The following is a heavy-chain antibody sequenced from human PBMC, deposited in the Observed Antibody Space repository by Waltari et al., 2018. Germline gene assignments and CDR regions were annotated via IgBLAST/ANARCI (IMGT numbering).Heavy chain of an antibody. V-gene: IGHV3-7*04. CDR2: IKPDGSGR. CDR1: GFTFGTSW. Sequence: EVQLVESGGGLVHPGRTLSLSCAASGFTFGTSWMNWVRQAPGRGPEWVANIKPDGSGRSYVDFVRGRFTISRDNAKSSLYLQINSLTVEDTAIYYCARDRGWLQFDYWGQGALVIVSS. CDR3: ARDRGWLQFDY. D-gene: IGHD5-12*01. J-gene: IGHJ4*02.